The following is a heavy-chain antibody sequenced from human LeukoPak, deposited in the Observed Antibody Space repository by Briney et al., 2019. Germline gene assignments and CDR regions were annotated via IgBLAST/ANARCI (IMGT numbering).Heavy chain of an antibody. CDR2: IKQDGSEK. D-gene: IGHD3-10*01. J-gene: IGHJ4*02. V-gene: IGHV3-7*01. CDR3: ATSISITMVRGVSCFDY. Sequence: GGSLSLSCAASGFTFSSYWMSWVRQAPGKGLEWVANIKQDGSEKYYVDSVKGRFTISRDNAKNSLYLQMNSLRAEDTAVYYCATSISITMVRGVSCFDYWGQGTLVTVSS. CDR1: GFTFSSYW.